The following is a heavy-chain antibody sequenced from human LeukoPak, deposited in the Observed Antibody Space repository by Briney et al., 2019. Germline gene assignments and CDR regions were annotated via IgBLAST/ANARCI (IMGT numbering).Heavy chain of an antibody. CDR2: IYYSGST. V-gene: IGHV4-39*01. D-gene: IGHD3-10*01. J-gene: IGHJ4*02. Sequence: SSETLSLTCTVSGGSISSSSYYWGWIRQPPGKGPEWIGSIYYSGSTYYNPSLKSRVTISADTSKNQFSLKLSSVTAADTAVYYCARGSYASGSSYWGQGTLVTVSS. CDR3: ARGSYASGSSY. CDR1: GGSISSSSYY.